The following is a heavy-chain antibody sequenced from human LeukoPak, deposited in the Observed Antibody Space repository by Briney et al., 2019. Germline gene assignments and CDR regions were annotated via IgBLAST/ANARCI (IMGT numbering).Heavy chain of an antibody. Sequence: GGSLRLSCAASGFTFSSYSMNWVRQAPGKGLEWVSYISSSSSTIYYADSVKGRFTISRDNAKNSLYLQMNSLRAEDTAVYYCTRDRGGQYYYDSSGYSWDYWGQGTLVTVSS. CDR1: GFTFSSYS. CDR2: ISSSSSTI. D-gene: IGHD3-22*01. CDR3: TRDRGGQYYYDSSGYSWDY. J-gene: IGHJ4*02. V-gene: IGHV3-48*01.